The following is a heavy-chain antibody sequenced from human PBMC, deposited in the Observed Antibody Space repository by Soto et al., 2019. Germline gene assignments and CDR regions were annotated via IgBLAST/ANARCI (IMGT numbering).Heavy chain of an antibody. D-gene: IGHD6-13*01. Sequence: QVQLVQSGAEVKKPGSSVKLSCKASGGTFSSYAISWVRQAPGQGLEWMGGIIPIFGTANYAQKFQGRVTITADESTSTAYMELSSLRSEDTAVYYCARDSSRSIAAAGTAHWGQGTLVTVSS. CDR3: ARDSSRSIAAAGTAH. CDR1: GGTFSSYA. V-gene: IGHV1-69*01. CDR2: IIPIFGTA. J-gene: IGHJ4*02.